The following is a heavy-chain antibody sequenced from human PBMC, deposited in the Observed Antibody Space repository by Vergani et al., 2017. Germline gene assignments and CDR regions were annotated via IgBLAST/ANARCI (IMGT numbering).Heavy chain of an antibody. CDR3: ARRKDIVVGPAAIXFDY. CDR1: GGSISSSSYY. V-gene: IGHV4-39*01. Sequence: QLQLQESGPGLVTPSETLSLTCTVSGGSISSSSYYWGWIRQPPGKGLEWIGSIYYSGSTYYNPSLKRRVPISVDTSKNQFSLKLSSVTAADTAVYYCARRKDIVVGPAAIXFDYWGQGTLVTVSS. D-gene: IGHD2-2*01. CDR2: IYYSGST. J-gene: IGHJ4*02.